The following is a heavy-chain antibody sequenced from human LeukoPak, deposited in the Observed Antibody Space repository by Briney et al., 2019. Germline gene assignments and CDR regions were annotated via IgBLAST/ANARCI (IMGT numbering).Heavy chain of an antibody. V-gene: IGHV3-48*01. J-gene: IGHJ3*02. CDR3: ARGYSRAAFDI. Sequence: GGSLRLSCAASGFTFSNYLMNWVRQAPGKGLEWVSFISSTGGTIYYADAVKGRFTVSRDNAKNSLLLQMNSLRAEDTALYYCARGYSRAAFDIWGQGTMVTVSS. CDR1: GFTFSNYL. D-gene: IGHD2-15*01. CDR2: ISSTGGTI.